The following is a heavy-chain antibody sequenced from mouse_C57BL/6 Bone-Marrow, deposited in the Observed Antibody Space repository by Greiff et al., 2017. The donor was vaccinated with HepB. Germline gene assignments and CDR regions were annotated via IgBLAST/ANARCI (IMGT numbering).Heavy chain of an antibody. D-gene: IGHD1-1*01. J-gene: IGHJ2*01. CDR2: ISDGGSYT. Sequence: EVKLMESGGGLVKPGGSLKLSCAASGFTFSSYAMSWVRQTPEKRLEWVATISDGGSYTYYPDNVKGRVTISRDNAKNNLYLQMSHLKSEDTAMYYCARVVLRYYFDYWGQGTTLTVSS. CDR1: GFTFSSYA. CDR3: ARVVLRYYFDY. V-gene: IGHV5-4*03.